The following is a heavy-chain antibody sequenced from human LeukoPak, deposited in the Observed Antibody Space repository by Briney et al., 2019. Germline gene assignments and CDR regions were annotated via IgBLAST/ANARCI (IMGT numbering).Heavy chain of an antibody. D-gene: IGHD3-22*01. CDR1: GYSISSGYF. V-gene: IGHV4-38-2*02. J-gene: IGHJ4*02. Sequence: SETLSLACTVSGYSISSGYFWGWIRQPPGKGLEWIGEINHSGSTNYNPSLKSRVTISVDTSKNQFSLKLSSVTAADTAVYYCARGRSYYYDSSGYLQFDYWGQGTLVTVSS. CDR2: INHSGST. CDR3: ARGRSYYYDSSGYLQFDY.